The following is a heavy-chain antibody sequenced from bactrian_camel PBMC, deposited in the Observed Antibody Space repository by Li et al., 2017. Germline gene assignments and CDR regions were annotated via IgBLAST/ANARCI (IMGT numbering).Heavy chain of an antibody. CDR2: IDSDGRT. CDR3: ATDRPDTLLASAI. Sequence: DVQLVESGGGSVQAGGSLRLSCAASGYSYGYYCLGWFRQAPGKEREEVATIDSDGRTTYEDSVKGRFTISRDNAKNTVVLQMNSLKSEDTALYYCATDRPDTLLASAIWGQGTQVTVS. V-gene: IGHV3S67*01. CDR1: GYSYGYYC. D-gene: IGHD2*01. J-gene: IGHJ4*01.